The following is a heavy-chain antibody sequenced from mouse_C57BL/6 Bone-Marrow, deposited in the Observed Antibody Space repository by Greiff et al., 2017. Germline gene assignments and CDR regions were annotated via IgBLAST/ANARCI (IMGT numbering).Heavy chain of an antibody. CDR3: ARTYGSLYYYAMDY. CDR1: GFTFSSYA. J-gene: IGHJ4*01. V-gene: IGHV5-4*01. D-gene: IGHD1-1*01. Sequence: EVQWVESGGGLVKPGGSLKLSCAASGFTFSSYAMSWVRQTPEKRLEWVATISDGGSYTYYPDNVKGRFTISRDNAKNNLYLQMSHLKSEDTAMYYCARTYGSLYYYAMDYWGQGTSVTVSS. CDR2: ISDGGSYT.